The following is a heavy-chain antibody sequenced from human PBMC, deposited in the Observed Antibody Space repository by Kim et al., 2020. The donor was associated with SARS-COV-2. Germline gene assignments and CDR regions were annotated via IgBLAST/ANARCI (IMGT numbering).Heavy chain of an antibody. CDR1: GFTFTVYA. CDR3: AKYPPGGRWFSP. Sequence: GGSLRLSCAASGFTFTVYAMSWVRQAPGKGLEWVSLITGSGATTYYADSVKGRFTISRDNSKNTLYLQMNSLTAEDTAVYYCAKYPPGGRWFSPWGRGT. V-gene: IGHV3-23*01. CDR2: ITGSGATT. D-gene: IGHD3-10*01. J-gene: IGHJ5*02.